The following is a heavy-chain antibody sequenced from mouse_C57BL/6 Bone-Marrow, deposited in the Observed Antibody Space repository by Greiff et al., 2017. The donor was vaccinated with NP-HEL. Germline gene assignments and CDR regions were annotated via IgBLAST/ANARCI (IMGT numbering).Heavy chain of an antibody. D-gene: IGHD1-1*01. CDR3: ARHGDYFGSSYGYFDV. CDR1: GYTFTEYT. J-gene: IGHJ1*03. V-gene: IGHV1-62-2*01. CDR2: FYPGSGSI. Sequence: QVQLKESGAELVKPGASVKLSCKASGYTFTEYTIHWVKQRSGQGLEWIGWFYPGSGSIKYNEKFKDKATLTAEQSSSTVYLDLSRLTSEASAVYFCARHGDYFGSSYGYFDVWGTGTTVTVSS.